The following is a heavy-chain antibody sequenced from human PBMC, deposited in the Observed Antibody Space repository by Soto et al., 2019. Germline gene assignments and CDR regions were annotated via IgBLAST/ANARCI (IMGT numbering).Heavy chain of an antibody. CDR2: MNPNSGNT. D-gene: IGHD7-27*01. V-gene: IGHV1-8*01. J-gene: IGHJ4*02. Sequence: ASVKVSCKASGYTFTSYDINWVRQATGQGLEWMGWMNPNSGNTGYAQKFQGRVTMTRNTSISTAYMELSSLRSEDTAVYYCAVPGAPGVPFDYWGQGTLVTVSS. CDR3: AVPGAPGVPFDY. CDR1: GYTFTSYD.